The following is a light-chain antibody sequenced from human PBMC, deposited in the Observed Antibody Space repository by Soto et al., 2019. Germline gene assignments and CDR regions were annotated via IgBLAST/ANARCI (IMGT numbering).Light chain of an antibody. CDR2: AAS. CDR3: HQYGSSITWT. J-gene: IGKJ1*01. Sequence: EVVLTQSPGTVSLSPGERATLSCRASQSGTSNYLAWYQQKPGQAPRLLIYAASSRATGIPDRFSGSGSGTDFTLSISRLEPEDFAVYFCHQYGSSITWTFGQGTKVEIK. V-gene: IGKV3-20*01. CDR1: QSGTSNY.